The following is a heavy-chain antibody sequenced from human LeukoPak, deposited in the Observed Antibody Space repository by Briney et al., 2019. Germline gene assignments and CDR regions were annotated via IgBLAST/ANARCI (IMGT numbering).Heavy chain of an antibody. J-gene: IGHJ2*01. CDR2: ISSSSSYI. CDR3: ARTPGPYSSGWYHKGSWYFDL. Sequence: GGSLRLSCAASGFTFSSYGMSWVRQAPGKGLEWVSCISSSSSYIYYADSVKGRFTISRDNAKNSLYLQMNSLRVEDTAVYYCARTPGPYSSGWYHKGSWYFDLWGRGTLVTVSS. CDR1: GFTFSSYG. V-gene: IGHV3-21*01. D-gene: IGHD6-19*01.